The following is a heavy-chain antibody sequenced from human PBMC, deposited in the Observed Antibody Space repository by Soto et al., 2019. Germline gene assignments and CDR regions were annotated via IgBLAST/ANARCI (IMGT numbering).Heavy chain of an antibody. CDR3: ARGSLVGSSLQFYYYYYYMDV. CDR1: GYTFTSYD. V-gene: IGHV1-8*01. CDR2: MNPNSGNT. D-gene: IGHD6-13*01. J-gene: IGHJ6*03. Sequence: ASVKVSCKASGYTFTSYDINWVRQATGQGLEWMGWMNPNSGNTGYAQKFQGRVTMTRNTSISTAYMELSSLRSEDTAVYYCARGSLVGSSLQFYYYYYYMDVWGKGTTVTVS.